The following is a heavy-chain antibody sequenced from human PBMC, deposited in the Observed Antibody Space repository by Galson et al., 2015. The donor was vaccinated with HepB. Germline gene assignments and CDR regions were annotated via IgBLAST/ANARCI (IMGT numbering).Heavy chain of an antibody. CDR2: IKQDGSEK. Sequence: SLRLSCAASGFTFSSYWMSWVRQAPGKGLEWVANIKQDGSEKYNVDSAKGRFTIARDNAKNSLYLQMNSLRAEYTAVYYCVRGSAGYYFDYWGQGTLVTVSS. CDR3: VRGSAGYYFDY. D-gene: IGHD6-13*01. J-gene: IGHJ4*02. CDR1: GFTFSSYW. V-gene: IGHV3-7*03.